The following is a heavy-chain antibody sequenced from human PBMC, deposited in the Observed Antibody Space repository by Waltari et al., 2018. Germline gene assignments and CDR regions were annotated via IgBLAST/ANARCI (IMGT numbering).Heavy chain of an antibody. CDR3: ARGPYYDFWSGYYAH. J-gene: IGHJ4*02. Sequence: GAGLLKPSETLSLTCAVYGGSFSGYYWSWIRQPPGKGLEWIGEINHSGSTNYNPSLKSRVTISVDTSKNQFSLKLSSVTAADTAVYYCARGPYYDFWSGYYAHWGQGTLVTVSS. CDR2: INHSGST. D-gene: IGHD3-3*01. V-gene: IGHV4-34*01. CDR1: GGSFSGYY.